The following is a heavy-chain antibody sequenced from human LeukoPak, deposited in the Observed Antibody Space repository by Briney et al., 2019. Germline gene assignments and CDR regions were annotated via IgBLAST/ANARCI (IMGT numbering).Heavy chain of an antibody. Sequence: GASVKVSCKASGYTFTSYAMNWVRQAPGQGLEWMGWINTNTGNPTYAQGFTGRFVFSLDTSVSTAYLQISSLKAEDTAVYYCVRDLFLGGSYYFDYWGQGTLVTVSS. CDR1: GYTFTSYA. CDR3: VRDLFLGGSYYFDY. J-gene: IGHJ4*02. V-gene: IGHV7-4-1*02. D-gene: IGHD1-26*01. CDR2: INTNTGNP.